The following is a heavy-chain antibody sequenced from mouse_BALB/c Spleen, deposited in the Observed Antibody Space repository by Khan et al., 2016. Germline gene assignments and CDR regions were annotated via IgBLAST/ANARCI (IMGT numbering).Heavy chain of an antibody. CDR3: VRPTGDWYFDV. Sequence: EVQLVESGGGLVQPKGSLKLSCAAPGFTFNTYAMNWVRQAPGKGLEWVARIRSKSNNYATYYADSVKDRFTISRDDSQSMLYLQMNNLKTEDTAMYYCVRPTGDWYFDVWGAGTTVTVSS. J-gene: IGHJ1*01. D-gene: IGHD4-1*02. CDR1: GFTFNTYA. CDR2: IRSKSNNYAT. V-gene: IGHV10-1*02.